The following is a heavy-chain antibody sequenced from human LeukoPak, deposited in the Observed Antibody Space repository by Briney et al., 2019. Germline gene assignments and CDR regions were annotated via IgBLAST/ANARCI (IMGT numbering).Heavy chain of an antibody. D-gene: IGHD3-10*01. V-gene: IGHV3-23*01. Sequence: GGSLRLSCPASGFTFRNHDMSWVRQAPGKGLEWVSGISGNGGSTYYADSVKGRFTISRDTSKNTLYLQMNSLRAEDTAVYYCAKGAGSYYNYYFDYWGQGTLVTVSS. J-gene: IGHJ4*02. CDR3: AKGAGSYYNYYFDY. CDR2: ISGNGGST. CDR1: GFTFRNHD.